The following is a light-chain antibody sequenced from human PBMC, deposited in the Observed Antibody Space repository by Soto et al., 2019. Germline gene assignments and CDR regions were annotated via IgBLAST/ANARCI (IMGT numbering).Light chain of an antibody. CDR3: SSYAGSNNLYV. CDR1: SSDVGGYNY. Sequence: QSVLTQPPSASGSPGQSVTISCTGTSSDVGGYNYVSWYQQHPGKAPKLMIYEVSKRPSGVPDRFSGSKSGNTASLTVSGLLAEDEADYYCSSYAGSNNLYVFGTWTRSPS. J-gene: IGLJ1*01. CDR2: EVS. V-gene: IGLV2-8*01.